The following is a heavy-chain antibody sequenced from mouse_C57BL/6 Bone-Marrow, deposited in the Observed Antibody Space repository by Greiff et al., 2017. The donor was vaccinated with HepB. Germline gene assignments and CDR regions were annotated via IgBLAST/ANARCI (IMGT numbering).Heavy chain of an antibody. CDR2: IDPSDSYT. CDR1: GYTFTSYW. Sequence: QVQLKQPGAELVMPGASVKLSCKASGYTFTSYWMHWVKQRPGQGLEWIGEIDPSDSYTNYNQKFKGKSTLTVDKSSSTAYMQLSSLTSEDSAVYYCAREGYGSSRYDFDYWGQGTTLTVSS. D-gene: IGHD1-1*01. CDR3: AREGYGSSRYDFDY. V-gene: IGHV1-69*01. J-gene: IGHJ2*01.